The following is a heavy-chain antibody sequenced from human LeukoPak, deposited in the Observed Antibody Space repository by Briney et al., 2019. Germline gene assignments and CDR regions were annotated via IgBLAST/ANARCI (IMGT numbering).Heavy chain of an antibody. CDR3: AKDVSSGYYYADY. J-gene: IGHJ4*02. D-gene: IGHD3-22*01. CDR1: GFTFEDYA. CDR2: ITWNSGST. Sequence: GGSLRLSCVAFGFTFEDYAIHWVRQAPGKGLEWVSGITWNSGSTGYADSVKGRFTISRDDAKNSLYLQMNSLRAEDTALYYCAKDVSSGYYYADYWGQGTLVTVSS. V-gene: IGHV3-9*01.